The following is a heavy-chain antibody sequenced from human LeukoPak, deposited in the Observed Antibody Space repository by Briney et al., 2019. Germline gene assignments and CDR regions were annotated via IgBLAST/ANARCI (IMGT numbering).Heavy chain of an antibody. J-gene: IGHJ4*02. CDR2: IYYSGST. D-gene: IGHD3-10*01. CDR1: GGSISSGVYY. V-gene: IGHV4-31*03. CDR3: ARERLWFGELFLDY. Sequence: SQTLSLTCTVSGGSISSGVYYWSWIRQHPGKGLEWIGYIYYSGSTYYNPSLKSRVTISVDTSKNQFSLKLSSVTAADTAVYYCARERLWFGELFLDYWGQGTLVTVSS.